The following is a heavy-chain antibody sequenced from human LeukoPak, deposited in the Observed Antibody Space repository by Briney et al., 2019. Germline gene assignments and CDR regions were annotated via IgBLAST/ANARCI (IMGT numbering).Heavy chain of an antibody. V-gene: IGHV4-59*08. CDR3: ARRASGWVGEFDY. CDR1: ADSISSYY. J-gene: IGHJ4*02. Sequence: SETLSLTCTVSADSISSYYWSWIRQPPGKGLEWIGHIDYSGNTDHSPSLRSRLTISVDTSKNQFSLKLSSVTAADTAVYYCARRASGWVGEFDYWGQGTLVTVSS. CDR2: IDYSGNT. D-gene: IGHD6-19*01.